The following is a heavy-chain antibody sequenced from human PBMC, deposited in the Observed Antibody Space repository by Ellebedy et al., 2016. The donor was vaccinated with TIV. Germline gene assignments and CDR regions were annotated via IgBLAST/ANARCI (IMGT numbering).Heavy chain of an antibody. CDR1: GFTFSSYS. D-gene: IGHD1-26*01. V-gene: IGHV3-21*01. CDR2: ISSSSSYI. CDR3: ARVPLVGAEDY. Sequence: GGSLRLSXAASGFTFSSYSMNWVRQAPGKGLEWVSSISSSSSYIYYADSVKGRFTISRDNAKNSLYLQMNSLRAEDTAVYYCARVPLVGAEDYWGQGTLVTVSS. J-gene: IGHJ4*02.